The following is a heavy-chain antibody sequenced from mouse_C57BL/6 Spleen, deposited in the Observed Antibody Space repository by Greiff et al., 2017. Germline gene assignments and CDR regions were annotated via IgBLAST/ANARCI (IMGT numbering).Heavy chain of an antibody. CDR3: ARGDLLLDY. D-gene: IGHD1-1*01. CDR2: IYPGAGDP. Sequence: QVQLQQSGPELVKPGASVKISCKASGYAFSSSWMNWVKQRPGKGLEWIGRIYPGAGDPNYNGKFKGKATLTADKSSSTAYMQLSSLTSEDSAVYFCARGDLLLDYWGQGTTLTVSS. CDR1: GYAFSSSW. J-gene: IGHJ2*01. V-gene: IGHV1-82*01.